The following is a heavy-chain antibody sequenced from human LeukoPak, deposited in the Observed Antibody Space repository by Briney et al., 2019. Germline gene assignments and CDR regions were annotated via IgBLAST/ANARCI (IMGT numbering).Heavy chain of an antibody. CDR3: ARGGYYDSSGYFDY. CDR2: ISSSGSTI. V-gene: IGHV3-48*03. Sequence: GGSLRLSCAASGFTFSSYEMNWVRQAPGKGLEWVSYISSSGSTIYYADSVKGRFTISRDNAKNSLYLQMNSLRAEDTAVYYCARGGYYDSSGYFDYWGRGTLVTVSS. CDR1: GFTFSSYE. D-gene: IGHD3-22*01. J-gene: IGHJ4*02.